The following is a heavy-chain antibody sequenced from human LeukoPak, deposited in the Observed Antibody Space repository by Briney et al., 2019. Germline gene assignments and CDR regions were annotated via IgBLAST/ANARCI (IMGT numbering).Heavy chain of an antibody. V-gene: IGHV4-31*03. CDR1: GGSISSGGYY. J-gene: IGHJ3*01. Sequence: PSQTLSLTCTVSGGSISSGGYYWSWIRQHPGKGLEWIGYIYYSGSTNYNPSLKSRVTISVDTSKNQFSLRLSSVTAADTAVYYCVRRFAVNPRYAFDVWGQGTMVTVSS. CDR2: IYYSGST. D-gene: IGHD4-17*01. CDR3: VRRFAVNPRYAFDV.